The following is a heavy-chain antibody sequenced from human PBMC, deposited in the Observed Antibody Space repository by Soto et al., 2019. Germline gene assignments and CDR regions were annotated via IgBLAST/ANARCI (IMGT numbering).Heavy chain of an antibody. CDR3: ARDTGLRSSGSSYYFDF. D-gene: IGHD6-19*01. CDR1: GFTLRSYI. V-gene: IGHV3-48*02. CDR2: NSGSAGTI. J-gene: IGHJ4*02. Sequence: EVQLLGSGGWMLEPRGSLSVSCAAAGFTLRSYIMHWVRQATGKGLAWVSHNSGSAGTIYYADSVKFRFTISRDNAKNSLSVQMNSLRDEDTAVYFCARDTGLRSSGSSYYFDFWGQGTRVTVSS.